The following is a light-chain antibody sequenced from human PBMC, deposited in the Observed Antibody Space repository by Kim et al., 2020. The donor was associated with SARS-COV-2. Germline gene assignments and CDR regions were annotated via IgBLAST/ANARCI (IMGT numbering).Light chain of an antibody. CDR1: RGIYSTY. J-gene: IGKJ1*01. V-gene: IGKV3-20*01. CDR3: QQYDSAPWT. CDR2: DAS. Sequence: IVLTQSLGSLSLSPGDKATPSCRASRGIYSTYLAWYQQKPGQAPRLLIYDASTRDAGILDRFSGGGSGTDFTLNISRLEPEDSAVYFCQQYDSAPWTFGQGTKVDIK.